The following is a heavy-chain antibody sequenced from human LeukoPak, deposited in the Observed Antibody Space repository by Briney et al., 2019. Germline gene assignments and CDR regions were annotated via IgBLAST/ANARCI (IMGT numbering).Heavy chain of an antibody. CDR2: IIPMIGTA. D-gene: IGHD2-2*01. CDR3: AREAPYCTSTSCQWRGPGAFDI. J-gene: IGHJ3*02. V-gene: IGHV1-69*01. Sequence: GASVTVSCTASGGTISSYAISWVQQAPGQGLECMGGIIPMIGTANYAQKFQGRVTITADESTSTAYMELSRLRSEDTAVYYCAREAPYCTSTSCQWRGPGAFDIWGQGTMVTVSS. CDR1: GGTISSYA.